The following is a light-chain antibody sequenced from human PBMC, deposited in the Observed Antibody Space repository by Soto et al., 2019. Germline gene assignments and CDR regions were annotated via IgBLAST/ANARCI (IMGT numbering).Light chain of an antibody. J-gene: IGKJ5*01. V-gene: IGKV1-12*01. CDR3: LQANRVPLS. CDR1: QAISTN. CDR2: AAS. Sequence: DIQMTQSPSSVSASVGDRVTITCRASQAISTNLAWYQQRPGKAPKLLIYAASTLQSGVPPRLSGRGSSTDFPLIISSLPPEDFAIYYCLQANRVPLSFGQGTRLEMK.